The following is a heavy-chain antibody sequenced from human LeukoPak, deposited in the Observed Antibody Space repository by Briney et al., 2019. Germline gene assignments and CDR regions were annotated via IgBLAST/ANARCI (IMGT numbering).Heavy chain of an antibody. CDR2: ITNDASST. CDR3: VRDSSVTRMDV. D-gene: IGHD4-17*01. J-gene: IGHJ6*04. V-gene: IGHV3-74*01. Sequence: GGSLRLSSAAPGFTFTSDWMHWVRHAPGEGLVWVSRITNDASSTSYADSVKGRFTISRDNAKNTLYLEMSSLRAEDTAVYYCVRDSSVTRMDVWGKGTTVTVSS. CDR1: GFTFTSDW.